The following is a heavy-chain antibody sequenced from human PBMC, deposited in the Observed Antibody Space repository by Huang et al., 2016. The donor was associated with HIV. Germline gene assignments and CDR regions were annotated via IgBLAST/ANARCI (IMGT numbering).Heavy chain of an antibody. CDR2: INWKSGNI. V-gene: IGHV3-9*01. Sequence: EVQLVESGGGLVRPVRSLRLSCAASGFTFDDYAMHWVRQTPGNGLEGVSGINWKSGNIAYAEFVRGRFTSSRDNAKNSLYLHMNSLRPEDTALYYCAKDWGYDFGAFDFWGRGTMVTVSS. D-gene: IGHD3-16*01. J-gene: IGHJ3*01. CDR1: GFTFDDYA. CDR3: AKDWGYDFGAFDF.